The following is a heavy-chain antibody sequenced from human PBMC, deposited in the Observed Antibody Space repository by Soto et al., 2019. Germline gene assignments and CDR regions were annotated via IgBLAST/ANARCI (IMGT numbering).Heavy chain of an antibody. CDR1: GFTFSSYS. Sequence: GGSLRLSCAASGFTFSSYSMNWVRQAPGKGLEWVSYISSSSSTIYYADSVKGRFTISRDNAKNSLYLQMNSLRAEDTAVYYCARDNRPPGDACDIWGQGTMVTVSS. CDR3: ARDNRPPGDACDI. J-gene: IGHJ3*02. V-gene: IGHV3-48*04. CDR2: ISSSSSTI.